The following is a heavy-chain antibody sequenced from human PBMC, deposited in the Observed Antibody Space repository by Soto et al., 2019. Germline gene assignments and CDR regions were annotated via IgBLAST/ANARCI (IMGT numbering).Heavy chain of an antibody. CDR2: VSSNNIYI. D-gene: IGHD2-15*01. Sequence: GGSLRLSCAASGITFSSYSMNWVRQAPGKGLEWVSSVSSNNIYINYADSVKGRSTISRDNTKNSLYLQMNSLRAEDTAVYYCAREFLDCSGGSCYSAFDYWGQGTLVTVSS. CDR1: GITFSSYS. CDR3: AREFLDCSGGSCYSAFDY. V-gene: IGHV3-21*01. J-gene: IGHJ4*02.